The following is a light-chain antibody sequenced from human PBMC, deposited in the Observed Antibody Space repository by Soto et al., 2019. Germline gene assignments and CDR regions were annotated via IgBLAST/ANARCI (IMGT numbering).Light chain of an antibody. CDR3: QQYYSYPQFT. V-gene: IGKV1-8*01. Sequence: IRMTQSPSSFSASTGDRVTITCRASQGISSYLAWYQQKPGKAPKLLIYAASTLQSGVPSRFSGSGSGTDFTLTISCLQSEDFATYYCQQYYSYPQFTFGPGTKVDI. CDR2: AAS. J-gene: IGKJ3*01. CDR1: QGISSY.